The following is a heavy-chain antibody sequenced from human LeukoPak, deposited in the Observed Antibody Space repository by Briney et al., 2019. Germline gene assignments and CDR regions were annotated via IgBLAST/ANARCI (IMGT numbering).Heavy chain of an antibody. V-gene: IGHV1-69*13. CDR3: AGFFYDNSGDTFDI. CDR2: LIPIYGSA. CDR1: GGSFTFTSHA. Sequence: SVKVSCKASGGSFTFTSHAISWVRQAPGQGLEWVGGLIPIYGSANYAQKFQGRVTITSDESTRTVYMELSSLRPEDSAVYYCAGFFYDNSGDTFDIWDQGTMVTVSS. D-gene: IGHD3-22*01. J-gene: IGHJ3*02.